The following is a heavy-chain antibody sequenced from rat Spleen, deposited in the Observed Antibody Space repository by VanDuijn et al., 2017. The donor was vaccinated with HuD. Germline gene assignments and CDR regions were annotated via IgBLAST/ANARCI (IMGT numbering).Heavy chain of an antibody. D-gene: IGHD4-3*01. J-gene: IGHJ2*01. CDR1: GFTFSDYN. CDR2: ISYDGSST. CDR3: AVSGYGY. Sequence: EVQLVESGGGLVQPGRSLKLSCAASGFTFSDYNMAWVRQAPKKGLEWVATISYDGSSTYYRDSVKGRFTISRNNAKNTVNLQMDSLRSEDTATYYCAVSGYGYWGQGVMVTVSS. V-gene: IGHV5-7*01.